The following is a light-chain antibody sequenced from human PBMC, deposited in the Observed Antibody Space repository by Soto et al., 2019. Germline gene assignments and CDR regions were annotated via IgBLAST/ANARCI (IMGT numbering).Light chain of an antibody. CDR2: DVR. CDR3: CSYAGSYTWV. J-gene: IGLJ3*02. CDR1: SSDVGGYNS. Sequence: QSVLTQPRSVSGSPGQSVTISCTGTSSDVGGYNSVSWYQHHPGKAPKLMIYDVRKRPSGVPDRFSGSKFGSTASLTISGLQAEDEADYYCCSYAGSYTWVFGGGTKLTVL. V-gene: IGLV2-11*01.